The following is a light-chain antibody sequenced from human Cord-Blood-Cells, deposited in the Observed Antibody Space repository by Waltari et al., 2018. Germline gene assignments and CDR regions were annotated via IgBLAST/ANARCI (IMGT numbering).Light chain of an antibody. CDR1: SSDVGGYNY. Sequence: QSALTQPASVSGSPGQSLTILCPGTSSDVGGYNYVSWYQQHPGKAPKLMIYEVSNRPSGVSNRFSGSKSGNTASLTISGLQAEDEADYYCSSYTSSSTYVFGTGTKVTVL. V-gene: IGLV2-14*01. CDR3: SSYTSSSTYV. CDR2: EVS. J-gene: IGLJ1*01.